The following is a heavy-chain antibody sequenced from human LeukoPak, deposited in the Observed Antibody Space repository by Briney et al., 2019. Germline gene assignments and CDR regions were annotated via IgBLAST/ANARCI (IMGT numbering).Heavy chain of an antibody. D-gene: IGHD6-19*01. V-gene: IGHV3-21*01. Sequence: GGSLRLSCEASGFTFRSYAMSWVRQAPGKGLEWVSSISSSSSYIYYSDSVKGRFTISRDNAKNSLHLQMNSLRAEDTALYYCARVRPGQWLLRDAFDIWGQGTMVTVSS. CDR2: ISSSSSYI. J-gene: IGHJ3*02. CDR1: GFTFRSYA. CDR3: ARVRPGQWLLRDAFDI.